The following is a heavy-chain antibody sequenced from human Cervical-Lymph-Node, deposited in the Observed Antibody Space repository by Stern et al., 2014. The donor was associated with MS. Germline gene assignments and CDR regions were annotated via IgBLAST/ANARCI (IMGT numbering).Heavy chain of an antibody. Sequence: VQLLQSGAEIRKPGASVKISCEASGYTFTTYYMHCVRQAPGQGLAWVALFNPSGGKTTYAQRFQGRVTVTGDTSTSTVYMELTGLRSEDTAVYYCARVLSLATSDSWGQGTLVIVSS. CDR3: ARVLSLATSDS. CDR2: FNPSGGKT. J-gene: IGHJ4*02. D-gene: IGHD1-1*01. CDR1: GYTFTTYY. V-gene: IGHV1-46*01.